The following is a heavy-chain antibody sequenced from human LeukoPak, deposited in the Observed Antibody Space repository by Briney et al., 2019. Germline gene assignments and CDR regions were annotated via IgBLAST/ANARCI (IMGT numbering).Heavy chain of an antibody. CDR1: GFTFSSYA. J-gene: IGHJ4*02. CDR3: ARVFGWGSYYTFDY. V-gene: IGHV3-23*01. D-gene: IGHD3-10*01. Sequence: PGGSLRLSCAASGFTFSSYAMSWVRQAPGKGLEWVSAISGSGGSTYYADSVKGRFTISRDNAKNSLYLQMNSLRAEDTAVYYCARVFGWGSYYTFDYWGQGTLVTVSS. CDR2: ISGSGGST.